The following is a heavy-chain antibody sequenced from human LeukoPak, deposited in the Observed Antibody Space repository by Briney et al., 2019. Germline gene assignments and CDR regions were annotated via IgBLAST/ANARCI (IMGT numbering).Heavy chain of an antibody. V-gene: IGHV4-34*01. Sequence: SETLSLTCAVYGGSFSGYYWSWIRQPPGKGLEWIGEINHSGSTNYNPSLKSRVTISVDTSKNQFSLKLSSVTAADTAVYYCARAYMDVWGKGTTVTVSS. CDR2: INHSGST. J-gene: IGHJ6*03. CDR3: ARAYMDV. CDR1: GGSFSGYY.